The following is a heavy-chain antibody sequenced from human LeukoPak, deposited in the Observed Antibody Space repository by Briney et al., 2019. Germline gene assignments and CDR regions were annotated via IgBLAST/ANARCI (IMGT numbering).Heavy chain of an antibody. V-gene: IGHV3-23*01. CDR2: ISSGGGST. CDR3: ARDSGYYYPNHDY. J-gene: IGHJ4*02. D-gene: IGHD3-22*01. Sequence: PGGSLRLSCTASGFTFSSYAMSWVRQAPGKGLEWVSAISSGGGSTYYADSVKGRFTISRDNAKNSLYLQMNSLRAEDTAVYYCARDSGYYYPNHDYWGQGTLVTVSS. CDR1: GFTFSSYA.